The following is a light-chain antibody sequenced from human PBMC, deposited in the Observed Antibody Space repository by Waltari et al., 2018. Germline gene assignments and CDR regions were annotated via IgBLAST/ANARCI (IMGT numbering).Light chain of an antibody. Sequence: QSVLTQPPSAPGTAGQRVTISRAGGSANIGSNTVNWYQHRPGTAPKLLIYIDNRRPSGVPDRFSGSKSGTSASLAISGLQSEDEVDYYCAAWDDSLNGQVFGGGTKLTVL. V-gene: IGLV1-44*01. CDR1: SANIGSNT. CDR2: IDN. CDR3: AAWDDSLNGQV. J-gene: IGLJ3*02.